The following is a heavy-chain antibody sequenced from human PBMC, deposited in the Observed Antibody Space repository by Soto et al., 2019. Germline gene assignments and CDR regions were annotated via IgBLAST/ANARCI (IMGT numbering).Heavy chain of an antibody. V-gene: IGHV3-48*03. CDR3: AREFSGYGNSGMGV. J-gene: IGHJ6*02. Sequence: GGSLRLSCTASGFSFSTYEMNWVRQAPGKGLEWVSYISGSGSPMYYAASAKGRFTISRDNAKNSLYLQMNSLRADDTAVYYCAREFSGYGNSGMGVWGQGTTVTVSS. D-gene: IGHD6-13*01. CDR1: GFSFSTYE. CDR2: ISGSGSPM.